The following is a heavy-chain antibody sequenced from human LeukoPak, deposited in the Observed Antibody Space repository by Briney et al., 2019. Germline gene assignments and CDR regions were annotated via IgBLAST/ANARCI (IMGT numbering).Heavy chain of an antibody. D-gene: IGHD2-15*01. Sequence: SETLSLTCAVFGGSFSGYYWSWIRQVPGRGPEWIGEIDHSGRTNANSSLRSRVTISVDMSKNQFSLRLNSVTAADTAVYYCARKSILTSGRKPYDYWDQGALVTVSS. CDR2: IDHSGRT. V-gene: IGHV4-34*01. J-gene: IGHJ4*02. CDR1: GGSFSGYY. CDR3: ARKSILTSGRKPYDY.